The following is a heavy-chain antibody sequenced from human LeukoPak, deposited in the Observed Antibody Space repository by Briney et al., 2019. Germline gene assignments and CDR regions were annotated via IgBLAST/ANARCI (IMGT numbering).Heavy chain of an antibody. D-gene: IGHD3-22*01. Sequence: SETLSLTCTVSGGSISSYYWSWIRQPPGKGLEWIRYIYYSGSTNYNPSLKSRVTISVDTSKNQFSLKLSSVTAADTAVYYCARGQDYYDSSGYGYYYGMDVWGQGTTVTVSS. CDR1: GGSISSYY. J-gene: IGHJ6*02. CDR2: IYYSGST. V-gene: IGHV4-59*08. CDR3: ARGQDYYDSSGYGYYYGMDV.